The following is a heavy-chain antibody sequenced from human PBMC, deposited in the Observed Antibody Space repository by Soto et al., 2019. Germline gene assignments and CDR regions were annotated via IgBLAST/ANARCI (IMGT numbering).Heavy chain of an antibody. CDR3: AREIMAADHFDY. CDR1: WGPIRRGGYY. D-gene: IGHD6-13*01. J-gene: IGHJ4*02. V-gene: IGHV4-30-4*01. Sequence: QIQLHESGPGLVKPSQTLSLTCTVSWGPIRRGGYYWSWIRQPPERGREWCGYVHYSGNTFYNPSLKIRATLSLDTARNQFSLNLSSVTAADSAVYYGAREIMAADHFDYWGQGALVTVSS. CDR2: VHYSGNT.